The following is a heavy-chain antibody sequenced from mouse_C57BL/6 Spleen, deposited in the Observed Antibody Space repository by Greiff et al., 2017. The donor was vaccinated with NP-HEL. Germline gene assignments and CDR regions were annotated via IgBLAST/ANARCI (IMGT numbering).Heavy chain of an antibody. D-gene: IGHD1-1*01. CDR1: GYTFTSYG. J-gene: IGHJ2*01. CDR2: IYPRSGNT. V-gene: IGHV1-81*01. Sequence: VQLQQSGAELARPGASVKLSCKASGYTFTSYGISWVKQRTGQGFEWIGEIYPRSGNTYYNEKFKGKATLTADKSSSTAYMELRSLTSEDSAVYFCARSEFITTVVKDYWGQGTTLTVSS. CDR3: ARSEFITTVVKDY.